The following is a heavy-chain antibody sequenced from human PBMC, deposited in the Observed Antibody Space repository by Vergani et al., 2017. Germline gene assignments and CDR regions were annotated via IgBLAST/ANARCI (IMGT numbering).Heavy chain of an antibody. J-gene: IGHJ6*03. CDR3: ARDRGDWRYSRYFYNYYMDV. D-gene: IGHD2-8*02. CDR2: ISYDGTNK. V-gene: IGHV3-30-3*01. CDR1: GFTFGDHG. Sequence: QVQLVESGGGVVQPGRSLRLSCAASGFTFGDHGIHWVRRAPGKGLEWVALISYDGTNKSYTNSVRGRVTISRDNSKSTLFLQMNILRVDDMAVYYCARDRGDWRYSRYFYNYYMDVLVKGTTVTVSS.